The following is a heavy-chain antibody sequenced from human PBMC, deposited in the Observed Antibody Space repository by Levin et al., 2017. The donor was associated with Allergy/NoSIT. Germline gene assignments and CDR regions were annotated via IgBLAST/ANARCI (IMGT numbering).Heavy chain of an antibody. J-gene: IGHJ6*02. V-gene: IGHV3-30*18. D-gene: IGHD3-10*01. CDR2: ISYDGSNK. CDR3: AKVKSDGSGSYYGSGYYYYGMDV. Sequence: SCAASGFTFSSYGMHWVRQAPGKGLEWVAVISYDGSNKYYADSVKGRFTISRDNSKNTLYLQMNSLRAEDTAVYYCAKVKSDGSGSYYGSGYYYYGMDVWGQGTTVTVSS. CDR1: GFTFSSYG.